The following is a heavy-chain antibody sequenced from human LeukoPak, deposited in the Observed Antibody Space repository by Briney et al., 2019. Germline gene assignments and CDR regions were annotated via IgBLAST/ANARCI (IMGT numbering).Heavy chain of an antibody. V-gene: IGHV4-31*03. D-gene: IGHD1-26*01. Sequence: SQTLSLTCTVSGGSINSGGNYWSWIRQHPGEGLEWIGYISNSGSAYYNPSLKSRVTMSGDTSKNQFSLRLTSVTAADTAVYFCARVEWESYYFDYWGQGTLVTVSS. CDR2: ISNSGSA. CDR1: GGSINSGGNY. CDR3: ARVEWESYYFDY. J-gene: IGHJ4*02.